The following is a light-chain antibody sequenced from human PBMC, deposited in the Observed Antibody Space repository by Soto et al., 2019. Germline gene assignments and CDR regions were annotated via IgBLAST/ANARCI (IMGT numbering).Light chain of an antibody. J-gene: IGKJ3*01. V-gene: IGKV2-28*01. CDR1: QSLLHSNGYNY. Sequence: DIVMTQSPLSLPVTPGEPASISCRSSQSLLHSNGYNYLDWYLQKPGQSPQLLIYLGSNRSSGVPDRFSGSGSGTDFTLKISGVEAEDVGVYYCMQPLQTIFGPGTKVDIK. CDR2: LGS. CDR3: MQPLQTI.